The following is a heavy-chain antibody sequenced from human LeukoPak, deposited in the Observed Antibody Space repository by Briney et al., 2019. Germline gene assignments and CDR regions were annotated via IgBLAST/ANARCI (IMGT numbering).Heavy chain of an antibody. CDR3: AKDQVAVAGTSYFNWFDP. V-gene: IGHV3-30*02. CDR2: IRYDGGNK. Sequence: GGSLRLSCAASGFTFSSYGMHWVRQAPGKGLEWVAFIRYDGGNKYYADSVKGRFTISRDNSKNTLYLQMNSLRAEDTAVYYCAKDQVAVAGTSYFNWFDPWGKGTLVTVSS. J-gene: IGHJ5*02. CDR1: GFTFSSYG. D-gene: IGHD6-19*01.